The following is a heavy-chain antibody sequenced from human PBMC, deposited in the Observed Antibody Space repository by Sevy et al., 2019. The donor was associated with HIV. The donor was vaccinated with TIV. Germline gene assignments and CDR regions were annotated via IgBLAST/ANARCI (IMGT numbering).Heavy chain of an antibody. D-gene: IGHD1-20*01. CDR2: IRYDGSNK. Sequence: GGSLRLSCAASGFTFSSYGMHWVRQAPGKGLEWVAFIRYDGSNKYYADSVKGRFTISRDNSKNTLYLQMNSLRAEDTAVYYCAPNNWNDEGYFDYWGQGTLVTVSS. CDR3: APNNWNDEGYFDY. CDR1: GFTFSSYG. V-gene: IGHV3-30*02. J-gene: IGHJ4*02.